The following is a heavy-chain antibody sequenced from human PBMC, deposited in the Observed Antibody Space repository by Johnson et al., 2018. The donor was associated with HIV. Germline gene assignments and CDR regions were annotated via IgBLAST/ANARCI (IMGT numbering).Heavy chain of an antibody. V-gene: IGHV3-30*19. CDR2: IWYDGSNK. Sequence: QVQLVESGGGVVQPGRSLRLSCAASGFTFSSYGMHWVRQAPGKGLEWVAVIWYDGSNKYYADSVKGRFTISRDNSNNTLYLQMNSLRVEDTARYYCARGPILEWLSGDGFDMWGQGTMVTV. CDR1: GFTFSSYG. D-gene: IGHD3-3*01. CDR3: ARGPILEWLSGDGFDM. J-gene: IGHJ3*02.